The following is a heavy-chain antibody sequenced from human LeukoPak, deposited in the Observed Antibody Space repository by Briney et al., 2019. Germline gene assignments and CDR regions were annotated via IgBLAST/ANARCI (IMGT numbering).Heavy chain of an antibody. CDR3: ARDKAYYDFWSGYDTGFGP. V-gene: IGHV3-7*01. CDR2: IKQDGRAK. J-gene: IGHJ5*02. Sequence: GGSLRLSCTASGFTLTDYLTTCVCHAPGRGRGWVANIKQDGRAKYYVDSVQSRFTISRDNAKNSLYLQMNSLRAEDTAVYYCARDKAYYDFWSGYDTGFGPWGQGTLVTVSS. D-gene: IGHD3-3*01. CDR1: GFTLTDYL.